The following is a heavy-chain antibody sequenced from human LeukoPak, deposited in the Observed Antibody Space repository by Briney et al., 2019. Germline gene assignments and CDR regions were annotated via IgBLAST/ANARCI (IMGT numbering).Heavy chain of an antibody. CDR1: GGSISNSNYY. Sequence: PSETLSLTCTVSGGSISNSNYYWGWVRQPPGKGLEWIGTIYYSGNTYYNPSLKSRVTISVDTSKNQFSLRLTSVTAADTAVYFCMRHEEQDGYNAKPFDFWGQGTLVTVSS. V-gene: IGHV4-39*01. CDR2: IYYSGNT. CDR3: MRHEEQDGYNAKPFDF. D-gene: IGHD5-24*01. J-gene: IGHJ4*02.